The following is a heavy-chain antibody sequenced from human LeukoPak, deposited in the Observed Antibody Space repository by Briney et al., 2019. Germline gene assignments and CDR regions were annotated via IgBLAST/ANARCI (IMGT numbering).Heavy chain of an antibody. CDR1: GFTFSNYG. CDR3: AKLGGGVTVTGLRYFDY. Sequence: GGSLRLSCAASGFTFSNYGLSWVRRAPGKGLEWVSGIGSSGSTTYYADSVKGRFTISRDNSKNTLYLQMNSLRAEDTAVYYCAKLGGGVTVTGLRYFDYWGQGTLVTVSS. J-gene: IGHJ4*02. CDR2: IGSSGSTT. D-gene: IGHD6-19*01. V-gene: IGHV3-23*01.